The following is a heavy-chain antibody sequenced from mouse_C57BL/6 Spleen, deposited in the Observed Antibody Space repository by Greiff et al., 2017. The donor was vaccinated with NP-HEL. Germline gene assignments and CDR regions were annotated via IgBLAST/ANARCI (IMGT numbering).Heavy chain of an antibody. D-gene: IGHD2-1*01. CDR3: TREGDGNPFDY. V-gene: IGHV5-9-1*02. CDR2: ISSGGDYI. CDR1: GFTFSSYA. Sequence: EVQLVESGEGLVKPGGSLKLSCAASGFTFSSYAMSWVRQTPEKRLEWVAYISSGGDYIYYADTVKGRFTISRDNARNTLYLQMSSLKSKDTAMYYCTREGDGNPFDYWGQGTTLTVSS. J-gene: IGHJ2*01.